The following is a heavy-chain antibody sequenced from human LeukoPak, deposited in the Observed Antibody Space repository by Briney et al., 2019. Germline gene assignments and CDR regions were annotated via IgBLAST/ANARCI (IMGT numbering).Heavy chain of an antibody. CDR2: ISYDGSNK. D-gene: IGHD1-26*01. Sequence: GGSLRLSCAASGFTFSSYAMHWVRQAPGKGLEWVAVISYDGSNKYYADSVKGRFTISRDNSKNTLYLQMNSLRAEDTAVYYCARGVNYYRGWFDPWGQGTLVTVSS. CDR3: ARGVNYYRGWFDP. V-gene: IGHV3-30-3*01. J-gene: IGHJ5*02. CDR1: GFTFSSYA.